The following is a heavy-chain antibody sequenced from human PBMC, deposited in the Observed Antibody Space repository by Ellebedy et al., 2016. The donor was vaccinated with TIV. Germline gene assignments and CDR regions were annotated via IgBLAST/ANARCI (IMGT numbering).Heavy chain of an antibody. J-gene: IGHJ4*02. CDR2: ISSSSSTI. CDR3: ARIYSGSYLSAGYYFDY. V-gene: IGHV3-48*04. CDR1: GFTFSSYS. Sequence: GESLKISXAASGFTFSSYSMNWVRQAPGKGLEWVSYISSSSSTIYYADSVKGRFTISRDNAKNSLYLQMNSLRAEDTAVYYCARIYSGSYLSAGYYFDYWGQGTLVTVSS. D-gene: IGHD1-26*01.